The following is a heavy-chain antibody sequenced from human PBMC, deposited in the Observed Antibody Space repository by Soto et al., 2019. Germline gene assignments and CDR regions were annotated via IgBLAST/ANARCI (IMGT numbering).Heavy chain of an antibody. J-gene: IGHJ3*02. CDR3: ARDSRPQGPVAFDI. CDR2: ISSSGSTI. Sequence: QVQLVESGGGLVKPGGSLRLSCAAAGFTFSDYYMSWIRQAPGKGLEWVSYISSSGSTIHYADSVKVRFTISRDNAKNSLYLQMNSLRAEDTAVYYCARDSRPQGPVAFDIWGQGTMVTVSS. CDR1: GFTFSDYY. V-gene: IGHV3-11*01.